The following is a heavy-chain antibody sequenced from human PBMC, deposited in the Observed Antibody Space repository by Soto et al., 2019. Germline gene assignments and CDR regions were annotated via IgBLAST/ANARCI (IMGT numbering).Heavy chain of an antibody. CDR3: ARDYGRMRATYYYGMDV. CDR1: GGSISSGVYY. CDR2: IYYSGST. Sequence: SETLSLTCTVSGGSISSGVYYWSWIRKHPGKGLEWIGYIYYSGSTYYNPSLNSRVTISVDTSKNQFSLKLSSVTAADTAVYYCARDYGRMRATYYYGMDVWGQGTTVTVSS. V-gene: IGHV4-31*03. J-gene: IGHJ6*02. D-gene: IGHD3-16*01.